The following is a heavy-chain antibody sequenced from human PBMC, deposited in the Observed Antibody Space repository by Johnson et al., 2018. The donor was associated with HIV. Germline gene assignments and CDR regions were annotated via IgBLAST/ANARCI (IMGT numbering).Heavy chain of an antibody. Sequence: QVQLVESGGGVVQPGRSLRLSCAASGFTFSSYAMHWVRQAPGKGLEWVAVISYDGSNKYYADYVQGRFTISRDNSKNTLYLQMNSLRAEDTAVYYCARERAMVRGVPDAFDIWGQGTMVTVSS. J-gene: IGHJ3*02. CDR1: GFTFSSYA. V-gene: IGHV3-30-3*01. CDR2: ISYDGSNK. D-gene: IGHD3-10*01. CDR3: ARERAMVRGVPDAFDI.